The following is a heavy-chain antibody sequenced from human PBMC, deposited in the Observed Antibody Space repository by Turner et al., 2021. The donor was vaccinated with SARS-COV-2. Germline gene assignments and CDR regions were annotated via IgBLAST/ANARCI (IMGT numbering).Heavy chain of an antibody. CDR2: IYYSGST. CDR1: VGSISSSSYF. D-gene: IGHD2-21*02. CDR3: ARDGGDPPRYFQH. J-gene: IGHJ1*01. V-gene: IGHV4-39*02. Sequence: QLQLQESGPGLVKPSETLSLTCTVSVGSISSSSYFWGWIRQPPGKGLEWIGSIYYSGSTYYKPSLKSRVTISVDTSKNQFSLKLRSVTAADTAVYYCARDGGDPPRYFQHWGQGTLVTVSS.